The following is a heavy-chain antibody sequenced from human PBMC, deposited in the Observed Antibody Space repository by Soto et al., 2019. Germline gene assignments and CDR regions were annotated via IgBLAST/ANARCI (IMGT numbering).Heavy chain of an antibody. Sequence: GGSLRLSCSASGFTFNTYTMNWVRQAPGKGLEWVSSISSANSYIYYADSVKGRFTISRDNAENSLYLQMGSLRAEDTAVYYCARGVGIDYWGQGTLVTVSS. D-gene: IGHD7-27*01. CDR3: ARGVGIDY. J-gene: IGHJ4*02. V-gene: IGHV3-21*01. CDR2: ISSANSYI. CDR1: GFTFNTYT.